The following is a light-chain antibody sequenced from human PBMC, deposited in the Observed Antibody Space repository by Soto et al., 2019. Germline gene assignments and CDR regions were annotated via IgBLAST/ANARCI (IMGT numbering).Light chain of an antibody. V-gene: IGKV3-20*01. CDR1: QSVSSSY. CDR3: QQYGSSPPVT. J-gene: IGKJ5*01. CDR2: GAS. Sequence: EIVLTQSPGTLSLSPGERPTLSCRASQSVSSSYLAWYQQKPGQAPRLLIYGASGRATGIPDRFSGSGSGTEFTLTISRLEPEDFAVYYCQQYGSSPPVTFGQGTRLEIK.